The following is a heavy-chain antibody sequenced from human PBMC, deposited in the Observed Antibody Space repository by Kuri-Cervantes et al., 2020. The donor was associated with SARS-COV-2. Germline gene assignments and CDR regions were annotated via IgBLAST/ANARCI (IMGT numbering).Heavy chain of an antibody. J-gene: IGHJ4*02. Sequence: SETLSPTCTVSGRSISSYHLSWTRQPAGKGLEWFGRIYIIGSTNNNPSLKSRDTISVDKSKNQFSLNLNSVTASDSAVYYCARGRKAILSNSGYSSSLDLDYWGQGTLVTVSS. V-gene: IGHV4-4*07. CDR1: GRSISSYH. D-gene: IGHD6-13*01. CDR2: IYIIGST. CDR3: ARGRKAILSNSGYSSSLDLDY.